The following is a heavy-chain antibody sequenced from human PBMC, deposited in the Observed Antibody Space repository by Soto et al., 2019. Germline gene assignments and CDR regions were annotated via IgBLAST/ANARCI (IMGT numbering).Heavy chain of an antibody. CDR1: GYTFASYG. V-gene: IGHV1-18*01. CDR3: ARAFYDFWSGYYNWFDP. CDR2: ISAYNGNT. D-gene: IGHD3-3*01. J-gene: IGHJ5*02. Sequence: ASVKVSCKASGYTFASYGSSWVRQAPGQGLEWMGWISAYNGNTNYAQKLQGRVTMTTDTSTSTAYMELRSLRSDDTAVYYCARAFYDFWSGYYNWFDPWGQGTLVTAPQ.